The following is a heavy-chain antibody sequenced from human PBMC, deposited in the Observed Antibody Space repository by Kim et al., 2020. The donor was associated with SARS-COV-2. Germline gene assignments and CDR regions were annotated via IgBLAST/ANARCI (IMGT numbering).Heavy chain of an antibody. D-gene: IGHD3-16*01. V-gene: IGHV1-2*04. Sequence: ASVKVSCKASGYTFTGYYMHWVRQAPGQGLEWMGWINPNSGGTNYAQKFQGWVTMTRDTSISTAYMELSRLRSDDTAVYYCARDLDDYVWGSYGFDYWGQGTLVTVSS. J-gene: IGHJ4*02. CDR1: GYTFTGYY. CDR3: ARDLDDYVWGSYGFDY. CDR2: INPNSGGT.